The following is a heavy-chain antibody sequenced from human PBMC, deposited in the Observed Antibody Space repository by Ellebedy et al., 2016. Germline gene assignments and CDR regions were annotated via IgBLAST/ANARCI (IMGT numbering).Heavy chain of an antibody. CDR2: ISSSSSYI. D-gene: IGHD5-24*01. V-gene: IGHV3-21*01. Sequence: GESLKISXAASGFTFSSYSMNWVRQAPGKGLEWVSSISSSSSYIYYADSVKGRFTISRDNAKNSLYLQMNSLRAEDTAVYYCARGFKGWLQFGGGWGQGTLVTVSS. J-gene: IGHJ4*02. CDR1: GFTFSSYS. CDR3: ARGFKGWLQFGGG.